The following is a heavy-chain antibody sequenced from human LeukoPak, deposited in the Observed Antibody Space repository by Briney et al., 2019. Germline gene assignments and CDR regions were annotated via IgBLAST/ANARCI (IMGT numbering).Heavy chain of an antibody. CDR1: GGSISSYY. V-gene: IGHV4-4*07. CDR2: IYTSGST. Sequence: SETLSLTCTVSGGSISSYYWSWIRQPAGKGLEWIGRIYTSGSTNYNPSLKSRVTMSVDTSKNQFSLKLSSVTAADTAVYYCARHVSLVLPRTSNWFDPWGQGTLVTVSS. D-gene: IGHD3-10*01. J-gene: IGHJ5*02. CDR3: ARHVSLVLPRTSNWFDP.